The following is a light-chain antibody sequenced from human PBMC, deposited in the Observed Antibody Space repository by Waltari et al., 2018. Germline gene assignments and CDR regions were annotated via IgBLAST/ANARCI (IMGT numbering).Light chain of an antibody. CDR2: DVT. Sequence: QSALTQPPSASGSPGQSVTISCTGTSSDVGGYNSVHWYQQHPGKAPKLIIHDVTKRPSGVPARFSGSKSDNTASLTVSGLQAEDEADYYCSSYGGSNNLVFGGGTKLTVL. CDR3: SSYGGSNNLV. CDR1: SSDVGGYNS. J-gene: IGLJ2*01. V-gene: IGLV2-8*01.